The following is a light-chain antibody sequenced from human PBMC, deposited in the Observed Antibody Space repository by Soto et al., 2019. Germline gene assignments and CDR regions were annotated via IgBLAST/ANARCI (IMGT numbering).Light chain of an antibody. V-gene: IGLV2-14*01. CDR1: SSDVGAYTY. CDR3: SSYTTSNTLV. Sequence: QSAPTQPASVSGSPGQSITDSCTGTSSDVGAYTYVSWYQQHPGKAPKLMIFEVSDRPSGVSNRFSGSKSGNTASLTISGLQAEDEADYYCSSYTTSNTLVFGGATKLTVL. J-gene: IGLJ2*01. CDR2: EVS.